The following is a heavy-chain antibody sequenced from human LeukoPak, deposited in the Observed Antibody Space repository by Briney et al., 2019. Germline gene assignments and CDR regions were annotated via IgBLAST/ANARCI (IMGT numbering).Heavy chain of an antibody. V-gene: IGHV3-43*02. CDR1: GFTFDDYA. J-gene: IGHJ6*02. CDR3: AKDKESVLLWFGETYGMDV. CDR2: ISGDGGST. D-gene: IGHD3-10*01. Sequence: PGGSLRLSCAASGFTFDDYAMHWVRQAPGKGLEWVSLISGDGGSTYYADSVKGRFTISRDNSKNSLYLQMNSLRTEDTALYYCAKDKESVLLWFGETYGMDVWGQGTTVTVSS.